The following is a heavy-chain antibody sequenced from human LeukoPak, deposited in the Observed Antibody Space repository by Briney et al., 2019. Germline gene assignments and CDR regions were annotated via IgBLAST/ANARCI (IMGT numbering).Heavy chain of an antibody. CDR3: ARVRSGYPNWFDP. CDR2: IYYSGST. V-gene: IGHV4-39*07. Sequence: SETLSLTCTVSGGSINSSSYYWGWIRQPPGKGLERNGSIYYSGSTHYNPALKSRVTISVDTSKNQFSLKLSSVTAADTAVYYCARVRSGYPNWFDPWGQGTLVTVSS. CDR1: GGSINSSSYY. J-gene: IGHJ5*02. D-gene: IGHD3-22*01.